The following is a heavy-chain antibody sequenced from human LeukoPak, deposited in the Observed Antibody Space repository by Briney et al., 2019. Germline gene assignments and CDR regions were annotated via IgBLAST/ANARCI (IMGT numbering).Heavy chain of an antibody. CDR3: ARARGYSYGKQSYYFDY. D-gene: IGHD5-18*01. Sequence: SETLSLTCAVYGGSFSGYYWSWIRQPPGKGLEWIGEINHSGSTNYNPSLKSRVTISVDTSKNQFSLKLSSVTAADTAVYYCARARGYSYGKQSYYFDYWGQGTLVTVSS. V-gene: IGHV4-34*01. CDR1: GGSFSGYY. CDR2: INHSGST. J-gene: IGHJ4*02.